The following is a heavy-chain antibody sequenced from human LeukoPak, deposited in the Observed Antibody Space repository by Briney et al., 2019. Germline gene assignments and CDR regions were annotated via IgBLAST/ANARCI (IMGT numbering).Heavy chain of an antibody. J-gene: IGHJ4*02. D-gene: IGHD3-22*01. Sequence: ASVKVSCKASGGTFSSYAISWVRQAPGQGLEWMGGIIPIFGTANYAQKFQGRVTITADESTSTTYMELSSLRSEDTAVYYCARWVEYYDSSGYSPLLDWGQGTLVTVSS. CDR2: IIPIFGTA. CDR1: GGTFSSYA. V-gene: IGHV1-69*13. CDR3: ARWVEYYDSSGYSPLLD.